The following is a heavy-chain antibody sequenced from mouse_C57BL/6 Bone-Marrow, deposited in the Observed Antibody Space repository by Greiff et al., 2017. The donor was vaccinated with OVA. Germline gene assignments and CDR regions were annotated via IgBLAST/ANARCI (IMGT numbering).Heavy chain of an antibody. CDR3: VVYGNDAPGYFDV. V-gene: IGHV10-1*01. D-gene: IGHD2-2*01. Sequence: VQLKESGGGLVQPKGSLKLSCAASGFSFNTYAMNWVRQAPGKGLEWVARIRSKSNNYATYYADSVKDRFTISRDDSESMLYLQMNNLKTEDTAMYYCVVYGNDAPGYFDVWGTGTTVTVSA. CDR2: IRSKSNNYAT. CDR1: GFSFNTYA. J-gene: IGHJ1*03.